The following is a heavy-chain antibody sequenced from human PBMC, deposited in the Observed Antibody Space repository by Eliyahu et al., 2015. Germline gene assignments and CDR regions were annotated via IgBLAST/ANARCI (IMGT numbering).Heavy chain of an antibody. CDR1: GFSLSTSGVG. V-gene: IGHV2-5*01. Sequence: QITLKESGPTLVKPTQTLTLTCXFSGFSLSTSGVGVGWIXQPPGKXXEWLALXXWNDDQRYSPSLKSRLXITKDTSKNQVVLTMTNMDPVDTATYYCAHRRRAVAGTRAGEYFQHWGQGTLVTVSS. CDR3: AHRRRAVAGTRAGEYFQH. D-gene: IGHD6-19*01. J-gene: IGHJ1*01. CDR2: XXWNDDQ.